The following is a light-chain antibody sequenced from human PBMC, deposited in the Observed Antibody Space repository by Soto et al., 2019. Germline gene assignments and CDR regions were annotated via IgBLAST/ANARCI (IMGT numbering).Light chain of an antibody. CDR3: QQYGSSPGVT. CDR2: GAS. Sequence: EIALTQSPGTLSLSPGERATLSCRASQSVSSSYLAWYQQKPGQAPRLLIYGASSRPTGIPYRFSGSGSGTDFTLTISRLQPEDFAVYYCQQYGSSPGVTFGPGTKVDIK. CDR1: QSVSSSY. J-gene: IGKJ3*01. V-gene: IGKV3-20*01.